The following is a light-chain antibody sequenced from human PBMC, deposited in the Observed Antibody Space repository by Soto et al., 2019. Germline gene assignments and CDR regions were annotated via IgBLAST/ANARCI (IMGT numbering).Light chain of an antibody. Sequence: EIVMTQSPATLSLSPGERATLSCRASQSVSSNLAWYQQKPGQAPRLLIYDASTRITGIPARFSGSGSGTEFTLTISSLQSEDFAVYYCQQYNKWPPWTFGQGTTVEIK. CDR1: QSVSSN. CDR3: QQYNKWPPWT. J-gene: IGKJ1*01. CDR2: DAS. V-gene: IGKV3-15*01.